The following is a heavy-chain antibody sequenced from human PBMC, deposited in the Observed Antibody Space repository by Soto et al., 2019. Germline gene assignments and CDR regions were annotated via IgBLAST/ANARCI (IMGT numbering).Heavy chain of an antibody. J-gene: IGHJ6*03. V-gene: IGHV1-46*03. CDR2: INPSGGST. Sequence: QVQLVQSGAEVKKPGASVTVSCTASGYTFTSYYIHWVRQAPGQGLEWMGIINPSGGSTSNAQKFQDRVTMTRDTSTSTVYMEVGGLRSEDTAVYYCARDQEPSTLYYDYYYLDVWGKGTTVTVSS. CDR3: ARDQEPSTLYYDYYYLDV. CDR1: GYTFTSYY.